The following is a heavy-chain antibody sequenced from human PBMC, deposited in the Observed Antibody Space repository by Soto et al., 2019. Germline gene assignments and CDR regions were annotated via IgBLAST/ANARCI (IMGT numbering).Heavy chain of an antibody. CDR1: GGTFSSYA. Sequence: QVQLVQSGAEVKKPGSSVKVSCKASGGTFSSYAISWVRQAPGQGLEWMGGIIPIFGTANYAQKFQGRVTITADEYTSTAYMELSSLRSEDTAVYYCARAPSHTWEPSDYYYGMDVWGQGTTVTVSS. D-gene: IGHD1-26*01. J-gene: IGHJ6*02. CDR3: ARAPSHTWEPSDYYYGMDV. V-gene: IGHV1-69*01. CDR2: IIPIFGTA.